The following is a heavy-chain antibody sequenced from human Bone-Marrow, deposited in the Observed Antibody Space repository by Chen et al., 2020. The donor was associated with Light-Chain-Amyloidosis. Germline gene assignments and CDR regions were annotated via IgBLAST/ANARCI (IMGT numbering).Heavy chain of an antibody. CDR3: SRWEESLKAFDI. V-gene: IGHV4-59*02. J-gene: IGHJ3*02. CDR2: VFYTGAA. D-gene: IGHD1-26*01. CDR1: GVSVRSHY. Sequence: QVQLQESGPGLVKSSETLSLACTVSGVSVRSHYWNWIRQPPGKSLEWIGYVFYTGAAKYKPSLNSRVTMSVDTSTNQFSLKVTSLTAADTAVYYWSRWEESLKAFDIWGQGTMVTVSS.